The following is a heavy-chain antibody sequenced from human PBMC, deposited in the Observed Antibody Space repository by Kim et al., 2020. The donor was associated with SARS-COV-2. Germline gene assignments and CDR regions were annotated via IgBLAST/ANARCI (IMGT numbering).Heavy chain of an antibody. V-gene: IGHV4-31*02. D-gene: IGHD3-22*01. J-gene: IGHJ4*02. CDR3: ARTDSSGYYVDY. Sequence: YYNRSLKSRLSISVDTSKDQFSLKLSSVTAADTAVYYCARTDSSGYYVDYWGQGTLVTVSS.